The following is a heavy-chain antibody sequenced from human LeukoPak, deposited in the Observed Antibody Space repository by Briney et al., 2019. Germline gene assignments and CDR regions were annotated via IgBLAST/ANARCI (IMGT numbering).Heavy chain of an antibody. Sequence: GGSLRLSCAASGFTFSSYAMHWVRQAPGKGLEWVAVISYDGSNKYYADSVKGRFTISRDNSKNTLYLQMNSLRAEDTAVYYCARDMGGWLGYDYWGQGTLVTVSS. CDR3: ARDMGGWLGYDY. J-gene: IGHJ4*02. V-gene: IGHV3-30*04. CDR2: ISYDGSNK. D-gene: IGHD3-22*01. CDR1: GFTFSSYA.